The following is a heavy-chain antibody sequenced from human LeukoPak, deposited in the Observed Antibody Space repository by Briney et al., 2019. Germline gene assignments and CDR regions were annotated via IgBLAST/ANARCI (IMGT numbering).Heavy chain of an antibody. D-gene: IGHD3-22*01. J-gene: IGHJ4*02. Sequence: PGGSLRLSCAASGLTFSSYGMHWVRQAPGKGLEWVAFIRYDGSNKYYADSVKGRFTISRDNSKNTLYLQMNSLRAEDTAVYYCAKAQYYDSSGNDYWGQGTLVTVSS. CDR3: AKAQYYDSSGNDY. CDR1: GLTFSSYG. V-gene: IGHV3-30*02. CDR2: IRYDGSNK.